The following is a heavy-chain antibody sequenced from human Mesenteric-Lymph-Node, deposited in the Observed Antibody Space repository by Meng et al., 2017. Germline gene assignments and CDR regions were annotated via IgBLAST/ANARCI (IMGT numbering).Heavy chain of an antibody. CDR3: AYSGSNYPDY. CDR2: SNRSRST. CDR1: CGAFSGSD. J-gene: IGHJ4*02. D-gene: IGHD1-26*01. Sequence: VRLQQWGSGLLKASATLSFTCAVYCGAFSGSDWSWHPQPPGKGLEWIGESNRSRSTTYHPSLKSRSTISVDTSKTQLPPKMSSVTAANKAVYYCAYSGSNYPDYWGQGTLVTVSS. V-gene: IGHV4-34*01.